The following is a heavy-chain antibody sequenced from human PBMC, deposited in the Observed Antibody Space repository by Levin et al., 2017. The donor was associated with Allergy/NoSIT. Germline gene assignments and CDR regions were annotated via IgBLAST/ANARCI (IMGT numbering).Heavy chain of an antibody. CDR3: ASDFHYDNGMDV. CDR1: GYSFISYW. J-gene: IGHJ6*02. CDR2: IYPGDSDT. Sequence: HGESLKISCKGSGYSFISYWIAWVRQTPGKGLEWMGSIYPGDSDTKYSPPFLGQVTISVDKSISTAYLQRNSLKASDTAIYYCASDFHYDNGMDVWGQGTTVTVSS. V-gene: IGHV5-51*01. D-gene: IGHD3/OR15-3a*01.